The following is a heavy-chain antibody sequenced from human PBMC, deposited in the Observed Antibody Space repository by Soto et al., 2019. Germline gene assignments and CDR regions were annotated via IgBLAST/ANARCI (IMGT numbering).Heavy chain of an antibody. CDR2: IYYSGST. CDR1: GGSISSSNYY. CDR3: ARGRAVAGQRGPYFDY. V-gene: IGHV4-39*07. J-gene: IGHJ4*02. Sequence: SETLSLTCTVSGGSISSSNYYWGWIRQPPGKGLEWIGSIYYSGSTYYNPSLKSRVSISVDTSMNQFSLKLSSVTAADTAVYYCARGRAVAGQRGPYFDYWGQGTLVTVSS. D-gene: IGHD6-19*01.